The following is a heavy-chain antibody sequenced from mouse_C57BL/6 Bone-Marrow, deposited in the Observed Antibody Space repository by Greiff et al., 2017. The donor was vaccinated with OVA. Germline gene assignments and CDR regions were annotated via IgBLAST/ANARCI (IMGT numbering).Heavy chain of an antibody. D-gene: IGHD3-2*02. CDR3: AADSSGYVGGYYFDY. J-gene: IGHJ2*01. V-gene: IGHV1-64*01. CDR1: GYTFTSYW. CDR2: IHPNSGST. Sequence: QVQLQQPGAELVKPGASVKLSCKASGYTFTSYWMHWVKQRPGQGLEWIGMIHPNSGSTNYNEKFKSKATLTVDTSSSTAYMQLSSLTSEDSAVYYCAADSSGYVGGYYFDYWGQGTTLTVSS.